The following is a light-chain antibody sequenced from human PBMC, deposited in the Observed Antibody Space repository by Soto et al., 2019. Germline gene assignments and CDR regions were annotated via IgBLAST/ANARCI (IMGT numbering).Light chain of an antibody. CDR1: QSISSW. CDR2: DAS. CDR3: QQYNSYSPWT. V-gene: IGKV1-5*01. J-gene: IGKJ1*01. Sequence: DIQMTQSPSTLSASVGDRVTITCRASQSISSWLAWYQQNPGKAPKLLIYDASNLESGVPSRFSGSGSGTEFTLTISSLQPDDFATYYCQQYNSYSPWTFGQGTKVEIK.